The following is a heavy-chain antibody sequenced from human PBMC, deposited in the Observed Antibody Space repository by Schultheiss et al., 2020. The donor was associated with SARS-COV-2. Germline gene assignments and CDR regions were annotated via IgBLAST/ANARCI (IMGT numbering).Heavy chain of an antibody. V-gene: IGHV3-7*01. CDR2: IKQDGSEK. D-gene: IGHD3-10*01. Sequence: GGSLRLSCAASGFTFSSYGMHWVRQAPEKGLEWVADIKQDGSEKYYVDSVKGRFTISRDNAKNSLYLQMNSLRAEDTAVYYCARDPSNGSGGYYYGMDVWGQGTTVTVSS. J-gene: IGHJ6*02. CDR3: ARDPSNGSGGYYYGMDV. CDR1: GFTFSSYG.